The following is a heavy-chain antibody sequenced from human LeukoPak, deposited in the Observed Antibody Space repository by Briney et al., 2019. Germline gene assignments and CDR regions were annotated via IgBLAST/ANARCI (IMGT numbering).Heavy chain of an antibody. J-gene: IGHJ4*02. V-gene: IGHV4-38-2*02. D-gene: IGHD3-22*01. CDR2: IYHSGST. CDR3: ARDSLYYYDSSGYYYFDY. Sequence: SETLSLTCTVSGYSISSGYYWGWIRQPPGKGLEWIGSIYHSGSTYYNPSLKSRVTISVDTSKNQFSPKLSSVTAADTAVYYCARDSLYYYDSSGYYYFDYWGQGTLVTVSS. CDR1: GYSISSGYY.